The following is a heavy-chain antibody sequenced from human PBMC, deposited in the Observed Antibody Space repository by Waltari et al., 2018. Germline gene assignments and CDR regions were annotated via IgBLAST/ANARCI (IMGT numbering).Heavy chain of an antibody. CDR3: ATGAGRITGLYFDY. CDR2: SSIGGTP. D-gene: IGHD2-8*02. Sequence: EVQLVESGGGLVQPGGSLRLSCAASGFTFSNYEMTWVRQAPGKGLEVVSYSSIGGTPYYGDSVKGRFTISRDNAKKSLYLQMNSLRAEDTAVYYCATGAGRITGLYFDYWGQGTLVTVSS. J-gene: IGHJ4*02. CDR1: GFTFSNYE. V-gene: IGHV3-48*03.